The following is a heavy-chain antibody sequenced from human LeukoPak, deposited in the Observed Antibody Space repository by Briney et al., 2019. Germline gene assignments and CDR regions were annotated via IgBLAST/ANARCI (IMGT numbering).Heavy chain of an antibody. J-gene: IGHJ4*02. D-gene: IGHD4-23*01. Sequence: GGSLRLSCAASGFSFSSYWMHWVRQAPGKGLLWVSRINTDGSTTYYADSVKGRFTISRDNAKNTLYLQTNSLRAEDTAVYYCAKYHLPSTVVSPLDYWGQGTLVTVSS. CDR3: AKYHLPSTVVSPLDY. V-gene: IGHV3-74*01. CDR2: INTDGSTT. CDR1: GFSFSSYW.